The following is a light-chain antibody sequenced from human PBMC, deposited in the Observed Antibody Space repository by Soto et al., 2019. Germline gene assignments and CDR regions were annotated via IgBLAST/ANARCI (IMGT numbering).Light chain of an antibody. CDR3: QQSYITPYT. Sequence: DIQMTQSPSSLSASVRDTVTITCLASQSISVHLNWYQQKPGEVPKLLIYAASNLHSGVPSRFSGSGSETDFALTISSLQPEDFATYYCQQSYITPYTFGQGTRLEIK. J-gene: IGKJ2*01. V-gene: IGKV1-39*01. CDR1: QSISVH. CDR2: AAS.